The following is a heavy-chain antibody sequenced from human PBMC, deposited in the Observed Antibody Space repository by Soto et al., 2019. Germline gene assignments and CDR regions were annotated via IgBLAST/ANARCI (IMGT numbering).Heavy chain of an antibody. J-gene: IGHJ2*01. CDR2: IYHTGST. CDR3: ARGLLPWFFDL. V-gene: IGHV4-34*01. CDR1: GGSFSDYY. Sequence: QVQLQQWGAGLWKPSETLSLTCAVYGGSFSDYYWTWIRQPPGKGLEWIGEIYHTGSTNYNPSLKSRGTRTVDTSKPQFSLKLSSVTAADTAVYYCARGLLPWFFDLWGPGTLVTVSS.